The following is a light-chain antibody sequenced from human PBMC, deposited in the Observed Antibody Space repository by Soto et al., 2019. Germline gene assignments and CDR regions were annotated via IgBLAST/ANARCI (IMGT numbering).Light chain of an antibody. J-gene: IGLJ3*02. Sequence: QSALTQPASVSGSPGQSITNSCTGTSSDVGGYNYVSWFQQHPGKAPKLKIYEVSNRPSGVSNRFSGSKSGNTASLTISELQAEDEADYYCTSFTTISTGVFGGGTKLTVL. V-gene: IGLV2-14*01. CDR3: TSFTTISTGV. CDR2: EVS. CDR1: SSDVGGYNY.